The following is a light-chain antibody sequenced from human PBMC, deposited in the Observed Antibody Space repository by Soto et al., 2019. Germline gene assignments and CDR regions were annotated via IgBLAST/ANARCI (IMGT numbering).Light chain of an antibody. V-gene: IGLV1-40*01. CDR1: SLNIGAGYD. J-gene: IGLJ2*01. Sequence: QSVLTQPPSVSVAPGQRVTISCTGSSLNIGAGYDVHWYQQLPGTAPKLLIYGNSNRPSGVPDRFSGSKSGTSAALGITGLQAEDEADYYCQSYDSSLRGSVVFGGGTKLTVL. CDR3: QSYDSSLRGSVV. CDR2: GNS.